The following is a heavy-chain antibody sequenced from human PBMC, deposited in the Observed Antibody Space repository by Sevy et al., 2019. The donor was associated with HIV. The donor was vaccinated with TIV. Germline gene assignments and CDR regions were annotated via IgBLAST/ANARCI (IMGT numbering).Heavy chain of an antibody. CDR2: IRFDGSIK. V-gene: IGHV3-30*02. D-gene: IGHD2-2*01. J-gene: IGHJ6*02. Sequence: GGSLRLSCAASGFTFSTYGMHWVRQAPGKGLEWVGFIRFDGSIKYYTDSVKGRLTIARDNSKNTLYLQMNSLRAEDTAVYFCANGLHIVEIPAAIDYYYGMDVWGQGTTVTVSS. CDR3: ANGLHIVEIPAAIDYYYGMDV. CDR1: GFTFSTYG.